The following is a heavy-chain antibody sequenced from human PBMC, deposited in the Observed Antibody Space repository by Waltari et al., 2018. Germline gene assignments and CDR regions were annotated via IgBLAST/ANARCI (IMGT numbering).Heavy chain of an antibody. J-gene: IGHJ6*03. CDR3: ARRAAITAAGPTYYMDV. V-gene: IGHV4-38-2*01. Sequence: QVQLQESGPGLVKPSETLSLTCAVSGYSISSVYYWGWIRQPPGKGLEWIGNIYHSGITHYNPSLKSRVTISVDTAKNQFSLKLSSVTAADTAVYYCARRAAITAAGPTYYMDVWGKGTTVTVSS. CDR1: GYSISSVYY. CDR2: IYHSGIT. D-gene: IGHD6-13*01.